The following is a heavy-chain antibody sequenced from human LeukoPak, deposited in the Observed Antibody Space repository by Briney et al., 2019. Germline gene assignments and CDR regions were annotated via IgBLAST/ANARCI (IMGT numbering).Heavy chain of an antibody. CDR3: ARDRIGEGSSGWPDFNY. Sequence: SQTLSLTCAVSGDSICSNSAAWIWQTPSPSIGFVWLGRTYDRYKWYNDYAVSAKSRITTNPDTSTNQFSLQLNSVTPEDTAVYYCARDRIGEGSSGWPDFNYWGQGTLVTVSS. V-gene: IGHV6-1*01. D-gene: IGHD6-19*01. CDR1: GDSICSNSAA. J-gene: IGHJ4*02. CDR2: TYDRYKWYN.